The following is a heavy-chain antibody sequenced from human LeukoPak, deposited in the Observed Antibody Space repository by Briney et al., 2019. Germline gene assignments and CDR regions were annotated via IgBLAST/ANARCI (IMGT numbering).Heavy chain of an antibody. CDR2: INHSGRT. Sequence: SETLSLTCAVSGGSISSGGYSWSWIRQPPGKGLEWIGEINHSGRTYYNPSLKSRVTISVDTSKNQFSLNLSSVTAADTAVYYCARDVVVVPAAIHYGIDVWGQGTTVTVSS. V-gene: IGHV4-30-2*01. J-gene: IGHJ6*02. CDR1: GGSISSGGYS. CDR3: ARDVVVVPAAIHYGIDV. D-gene: IGHD2-2*01.